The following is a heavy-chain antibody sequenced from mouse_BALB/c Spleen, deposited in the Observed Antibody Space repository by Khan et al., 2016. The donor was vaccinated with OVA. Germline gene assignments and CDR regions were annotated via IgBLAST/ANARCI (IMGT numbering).Heavy chain of an antibody. J-gene: IGHJ4*01. CDR1: GYTFTSYW. CDR3: ARSNYYGRSLYALDY. Sequence: DLVKPGASVILSCKASGYTFTSYWINWIKQRPGQGLEWIGRIAPGSGSTYYNEMFKGKATLTVDTSSNTAYIQLSSLSSEDSAVYFCARSNYYGRSLYALDYWGQGTSVTVSS. V-gene: IGHV1S41*01. D-gene: IGHD1-1*01. CDR2: IAPGSGST.